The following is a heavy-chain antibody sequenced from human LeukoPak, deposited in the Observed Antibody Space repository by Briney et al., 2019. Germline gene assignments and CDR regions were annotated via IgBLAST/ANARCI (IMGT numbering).Heavy chain of an antibody. CDR3: AKGTSGSYARAFDI. Sequence: GGSLRLSCAASGFTFSSYSMNWVRQAPGKGLEWVSSISSSSSYIYYADSVKGRFTISRDNAKNSLYLQMNSLRAEDTAVYYCAKGTSGSYARAFDIWGQGTMVTVSS. J-gene: IGHJ3*02. CDR1: GFTFSSYS. CDR2: ISSSSSYI. D-gene: IGHD1-26*01. V-gene: IGHV3-21*04.